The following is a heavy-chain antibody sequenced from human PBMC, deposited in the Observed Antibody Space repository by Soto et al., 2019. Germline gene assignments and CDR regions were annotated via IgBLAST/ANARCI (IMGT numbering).Heavy chain of an antibody. Sequence: QVQLVQSGSEVKKPGASVQVSCKASGYTFTSYGISWVRQAPGQGLEWMGWSSSYNGNTKYAQKLQGRFTMTTDTSTSTAYMELRSLRSDDTAVYHCARDSGRSRVVTDHYYYYGMDVWGRGTTVTVSS. V-gene: IGHV1-18*01. D-gene: IGHD2-15*01. CDR3: ARDSGRSRVVTDHYYYYGMDV. CDR1: GYTFTSYG. CDR2: SSSYNGNT. J-gene: IGHJ6*02.